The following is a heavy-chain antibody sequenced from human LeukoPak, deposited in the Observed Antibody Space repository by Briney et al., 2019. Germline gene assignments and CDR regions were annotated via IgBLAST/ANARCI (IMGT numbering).Heavy chain of an antibody. CDR1: GFTFYDYA. V-gene: IGHV3-43*02. D-gene: IGHD2-15*01. J-gene: IGHJ3*02. CDR2: ISGDGGST. Sequence: GGSLRLSCAASGFTFYDYAMHWVRQAPGKGLEWVSLISGDGGSTYYADSVRGRFTISRDNSKNSLYLQMDSLRTEDTAFYYCAKEIDTLGTNAFDIWGQGTMVTVSS. CDR3: AKEIDTLGTNAFDI.